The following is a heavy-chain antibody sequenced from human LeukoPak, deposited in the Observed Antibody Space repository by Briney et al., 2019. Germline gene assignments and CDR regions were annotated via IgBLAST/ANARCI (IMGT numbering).Heavy chain of an antibody. CDR3: ARGGSYSGYDFSEHDY. CDR1: GFTFSSYS. D-gene: IGHD5-12*01. J-gene: IGHJ4*02. Sequence: GGSLRLSCAASGFTFSSYSMNWVRQAPGKGLEWVSSISSSSSYIYYADSVKGRFTISRDNAKNSLYLQMNSLRAEDTAVYYCARGGSYSGYDFSEHDYWGQGTLVTVSS. CDR2: ISSSSSYI. V-gene: IGHV3-21*01.